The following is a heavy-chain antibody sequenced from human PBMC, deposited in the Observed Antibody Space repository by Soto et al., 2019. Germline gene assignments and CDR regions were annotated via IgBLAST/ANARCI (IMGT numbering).Heavy chain of an antibody. CDR3: ARDWGSSGWPN. J-gene: IGHJ4*02. D-gene: IGHD6-19*01. CDR1: GHSLSSGGYY. V-gene: IGHV4-31*03. Sequence: SETLSLTCTVSGHSLSSGGYYWSWIRQHPGKGLEWVGYIYFTGSTLYNPSLKSRLAMSLDTSKNQFSLRLTSVTAADTAVYFCARDWGSSGWPNWGQGTLVTVSS. CDR2: IYFTGST.